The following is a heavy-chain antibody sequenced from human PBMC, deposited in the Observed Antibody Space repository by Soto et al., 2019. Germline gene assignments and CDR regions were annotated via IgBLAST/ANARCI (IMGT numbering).Heavy chain of an antibody. CDR2: ISGSGGST. Sequence: GGSLRLSCAASGFTFSSYAMSWVRQAPGKGLEWVSAISGSGGSTYYADSVKGRFTISRDNSKNTLYLQMNSLRAEDTAVYYCAKRYYDFWSGDTLRYGMDVWGQGTTVTVSS. D-gene: IGHD3-3*01. CDR1: GFTFSSYA. J-gene: IGHJ6*02. CDR3: AKRYYDFWSGDTLRYGMDV. V-gene: IGHV3-23*01.